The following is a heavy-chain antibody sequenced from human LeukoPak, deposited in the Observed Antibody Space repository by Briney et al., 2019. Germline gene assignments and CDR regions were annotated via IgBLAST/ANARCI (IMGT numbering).Heavy chain of an antibody. J-gene: IGHJ5*02. CDR2: INHSGST. Sequence: PSETLSLTCAVYGESFSGYYWSWIRQPPGEGLEWIGEINHSGSTNYNPSLKSRVTISVDTSKNQFSLKLSSVTAADTAVYYCARRRNILTGYYIGFGGRWFDPWGQGTLVTVSS. CDR3: ARRRNILTGYYIGFGGRWFDP. CDR1: GESFSGYY. D-gene: IGHD3-9*01. V-gene: IGHV4-34*01.